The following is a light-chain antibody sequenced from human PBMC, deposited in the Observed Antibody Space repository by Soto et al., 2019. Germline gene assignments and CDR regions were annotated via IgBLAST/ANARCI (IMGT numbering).Light chain of an antibody. CDR3: AAWDHSLNGVV. Sequence: QSVLTQPTSVSEAPRQRVTISCSGSSSNIGNNAVNWYQQLPGKAPKLLIYYDDLLPSGVSDRFSGSKSGTSASLAISGLQSEDEADYYCAAWDHSLNGVVFGGGTKLTVL. J-gene: IGLJ2*01. CDR2: YDD. V-gene: IGLV1-36*01. CDR1: SSNIGNNA.